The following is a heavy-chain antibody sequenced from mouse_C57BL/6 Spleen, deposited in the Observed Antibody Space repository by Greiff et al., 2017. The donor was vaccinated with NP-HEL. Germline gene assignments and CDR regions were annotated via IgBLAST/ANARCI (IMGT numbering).Heavy chain of an antibody. CDR2: ISNGGGST. D-gene: IGHD3-3*01. CDR3: ARRDWTGGAMDY. J-gene: IGHJ4*01. CDR1: GFTFSDYY. Sequence: EVMLVESGGGLVQPGGSLKLSCAASGFTFSDYYMYWVRQTPEKRLEWVAYISNGGGSTYYPDTVKGRFTISRDNAKNTLYLQMSRLKSEDTAMYYCARRDWTGGAMDYWGQGTSVTVSS. V-gene: IGHV5-12*01.